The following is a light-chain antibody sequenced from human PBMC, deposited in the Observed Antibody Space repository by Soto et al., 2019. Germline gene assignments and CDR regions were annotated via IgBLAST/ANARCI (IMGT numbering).Light chain of an antibody. CDR2: GAS. J-gene: IGKJ1*01. CDR1: QSVSNNY. CDR3: QQFRT. V-gene: IGKV3-20*01. Sequence: EIVLTQSPGTLSLSPGERATLSCMASQSVSNNYLAWYQQKPGQAPRLLIYGASSRATGIPDRFSGSGSGTDFTLTTRRLEPEDFAVYYCQQFRTFGQGTKVDIK.